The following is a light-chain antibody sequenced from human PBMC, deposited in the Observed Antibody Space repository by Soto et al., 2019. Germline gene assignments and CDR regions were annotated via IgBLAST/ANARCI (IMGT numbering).Light chain of an antibody. CDR2: GAS. CDR3: QHYDNWPHT. J-gene: IGKJ2*01. CDR1: QNLSRN. V-gene: IGKV3-15*01. Sequence: EVVMTQSPATLSVSPGERATLSCRASQNLSRNLAWYQQQPAQAPRRLIYGASTRATGIPARFSGSGSGTDFTLTISSLQSEDFAVYYCQHYDNWPHTFGQGTKLEIK.